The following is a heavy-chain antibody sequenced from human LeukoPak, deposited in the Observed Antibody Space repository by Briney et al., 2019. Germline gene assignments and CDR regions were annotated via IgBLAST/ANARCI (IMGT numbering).Heavy chain of an antibody. V-gene: IGHV3-74*01. CDR2: LYCECCRP. CDR3: ARVSVLGMVYYYDY. Sequence: GGALRLSCAASGITFSTYWMHWVRQAPGKELVWVSRLYCECCRPLFVDSVRGRFTNPRDNANNTLYMQMNSLEAEDTAVYYCARVSVLGMVYYYDYWGQGTLVTVFS. J-gene: IGHJ4*02. D-gene: IGHD7-27*01. CDR1: GITFSTYW.